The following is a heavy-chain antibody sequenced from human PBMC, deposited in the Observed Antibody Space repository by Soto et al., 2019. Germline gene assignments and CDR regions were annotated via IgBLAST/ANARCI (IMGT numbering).Heavy chain of an antibody. D-gene: IGHD6-13*01. J-gene: IGHJ4*01. CDR3: ARVIATGDYFDY. Sequence: PSETLSLTCAVSGGSITSGGYSWNWIRQPPGRGLEWIGYMYYSGSTYYNPSLKSRVTMLVDRSKIHFSLNLSSVTAADTAVYYCARVIATGDYFDYWGHGTLVTVSS. CDR2: MYYSGST. CDR1: GGSITSGGYS. V-gene: IGHV4-30-2*01.